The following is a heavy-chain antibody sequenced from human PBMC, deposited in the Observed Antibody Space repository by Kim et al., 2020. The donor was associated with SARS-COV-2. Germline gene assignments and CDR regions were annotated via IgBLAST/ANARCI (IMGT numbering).Heavy chain of an antibody. J-gene: IGHJ4*02. V-gene: IGHV4-39*07. Sequence: YNPSLKSRVTISVDTSKIQFSLKLSSVTAADTAVYYCARVSVRGVIIDDYWGQGTLVTVSS. CDR3: ARVSVRGVIIDDY. D-gene: IGHD3-10*01.